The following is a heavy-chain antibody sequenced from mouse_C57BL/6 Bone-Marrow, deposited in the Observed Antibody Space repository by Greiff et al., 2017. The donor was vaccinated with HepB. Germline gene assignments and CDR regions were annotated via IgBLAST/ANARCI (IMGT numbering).Heavy chain of an antibody. CDR1: GFTFSDYY. CDR3: ARHYYGSSYVGYWYFDV. V-gene: IGHV5-12*01. J-gene: IGHJ1*03. CDR2: ISNGGGST. D-gene: IGHD1-1*01. Sequence: EVKVEESGGGLVQPGGSLKLSCAASGFTFSDYYMYWVRQTPEKRLEWVAYISNGGGSTYYPDTVKGRFTISRDNAKNTLYLQMSRLKSEDTARYYCARHYYGSSYVGYWYFDVWGTGTTVTVSS.